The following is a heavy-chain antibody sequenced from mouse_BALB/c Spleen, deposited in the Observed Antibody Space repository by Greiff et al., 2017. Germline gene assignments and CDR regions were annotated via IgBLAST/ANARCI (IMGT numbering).Heavy chain of an antibody. V-gene: IGHV1-69*01. Sequence: QVQLQQPGAELVMPGASVKMSCKASGYTFTDYWMHWVKQRPGQGLEWIGAIDTSDSYTSYNQKFKGKATLTVDESSSTAYMQLSSLTSEDSAVYYCASYRSWFAYWGQGTLVTVSA. CDR1: GYTFTDYW. CDR2: IDTSDSYT. CDR3: ASYRSWFAY. D-gene: IGHD2-14*01. J-gene: IGHJ3*01.